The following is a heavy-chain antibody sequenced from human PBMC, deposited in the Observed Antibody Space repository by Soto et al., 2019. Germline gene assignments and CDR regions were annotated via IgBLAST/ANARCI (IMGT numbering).Heavy chain of an antibody. Sequence: ASVKVSCKVSRYTLTELSMHWVRQAPGKGLEWMGGFDPEDGETIYAQKFQGRVTMTEDTSTDTAYMELSSLRSEDTAVYYCANSVIVLVPAKYYYYGMDVWGQ. J-gene: IGHJ6*02. V-gene: IGHV1-24*01. CDR3: ANSVIVLVPAKYYYYGMDV. CDR2: FDPEDGET. D-gene: IGHD2-2*01. CDR1: RYTLTELS.